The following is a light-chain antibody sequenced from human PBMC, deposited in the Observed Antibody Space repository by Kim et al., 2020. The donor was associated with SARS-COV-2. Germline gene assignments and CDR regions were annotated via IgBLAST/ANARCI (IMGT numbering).Light chain of an antibody. CDR1: QSLSRY. Sequence: VSVGDRDTITCRASQSLSRYLNWYQQKPGKAPKLLIYAASSLQSGVPLRFRGSGSGTDFTLTISSLQLEDSATYYCQQSNSTPLTFGGGTKVDIK. CDR3: QQSNSTPLT. V-gene: IGKV1-39*01. CDR2: AAS. J-gene: IGKJ4*01.